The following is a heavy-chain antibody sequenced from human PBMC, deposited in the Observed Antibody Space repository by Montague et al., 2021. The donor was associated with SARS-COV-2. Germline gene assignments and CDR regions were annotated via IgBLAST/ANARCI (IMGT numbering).Heavy chain of an antibody. V-gene: IGHV4-39*01. J-gene: IGHJ5*02. CDR3: ARQKRRITIFGVVIPPVLPWFDP. D-gene: IGHD3-3*01. Sequence: SETLSLTCTVSGGSISGYWSWIRQPPGKGLEWIGSIYYSGSTYYNPSLKSRVTISVDTSKNQFSLKLSSVTAADTAVYYCARQKRRITIFGVVIPPVLPWFDPWGQGTLVTVSS. CDR2: IYYSGST. CDR1: GGSISGY.